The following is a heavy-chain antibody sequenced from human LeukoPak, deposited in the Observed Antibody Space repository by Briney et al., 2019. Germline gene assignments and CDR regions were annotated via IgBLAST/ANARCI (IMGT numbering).Heavy chain of an antibody. V-gene: IGHV4-61*02. J-gene: IGHJ3*02. CDR3: ARDFKWTKAFDI. CDR2: IYTSGST. CDR1: GGSISSGSYY. Sequence: SETLSLTCTVSGGSISSGSYYWSWLRQPAGKGLEWIGRIYTSGSTNYNPSLKSRVTISVDTSKNQFSLKLSSVTAADTAVYYCARDFKWTKAFDIWGQGTMVTVSS. D-gene: IGHD2-8*01.